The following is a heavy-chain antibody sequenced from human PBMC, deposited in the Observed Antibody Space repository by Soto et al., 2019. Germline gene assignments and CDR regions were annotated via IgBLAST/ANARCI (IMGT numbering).Heavy chain of an antibody. Sequence: QVPLVQSGAVVKEPGDSVKVSCMTSGYTFTTYAIHWVRQAPGGGLEWVGWVTGDTGCTKYAREFQGRVTLPRNISASTSYMELSSLTSQDTAVYYCTREYPGFDPWGQGTLVTVSS. D-gene: IGHD2-2*02. V-gene: IGHV1-3*01. CDR2: VTGDTGCT. CDR3: TREYPGFDP. J-gene: IGHJ5*02. CDR1: GYTFTTYA.